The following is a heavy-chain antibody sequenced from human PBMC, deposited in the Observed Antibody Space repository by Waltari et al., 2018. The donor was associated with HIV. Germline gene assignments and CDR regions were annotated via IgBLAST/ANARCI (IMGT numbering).Heavy chain of an antibody. V-gene: IGHV4-39*01. CDR2: IYYSGST. D-gene: IGHD3-10*01. J-gene: IGHJ4*02. Sequence: QLQLQESGPGLVKPSETLSLTCTVSGGSISSSSYYWGWIRQPPGKGLEWIGSIYYSGSTYYNPSLKSRVTISVDTSKNQFSLKLSSVTAADTAVYYCARGPGGYYYGSGSYWFDYWGQGTLVTVSS. CDR1: GGSISSSSYY. CDR3: ARGPGGYYYGSGSYWFDY.